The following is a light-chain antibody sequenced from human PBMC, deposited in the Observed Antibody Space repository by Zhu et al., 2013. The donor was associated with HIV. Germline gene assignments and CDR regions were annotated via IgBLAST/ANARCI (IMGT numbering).Light chain of an antibody. Sequence: QSALTQPASVSGSPGQSITISCTGTSSDVGGYKSVSWYQQYPGEAPKLLIFEVSNRPSGVSDRFSGSKSGNTASLTISGLQAEDEADYYCVAWDDSLNGPVFGGGTKLTVL. CDR2: EVS. J-gene: IGLJ3*02. V-gene: IGLV2-14*01. CDR1: SSDVGGYKS. CDR3: VAWDDSLNGPV.